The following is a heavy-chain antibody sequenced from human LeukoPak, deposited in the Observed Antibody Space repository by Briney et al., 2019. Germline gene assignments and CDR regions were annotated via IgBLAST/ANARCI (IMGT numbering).Heavy chain of an antibody. Sequence: SETLSLTCTVSGGSVSSYYWSWIRQPPGKGLEWIGYIYYSGSTNYNPSLKSRVTISVDTSKNQFSLKLSSVTAADTAVYYCAREHIDGMDVWGQGTTVTVSS. J-gene: IGHJ6*02. CDR1: GGSVSSYY. V-gene: IGHV4-59*02. D-gene: IGHD2-21*01. CDR3: AREHIDGMDV. CDR2: IYYSGST.